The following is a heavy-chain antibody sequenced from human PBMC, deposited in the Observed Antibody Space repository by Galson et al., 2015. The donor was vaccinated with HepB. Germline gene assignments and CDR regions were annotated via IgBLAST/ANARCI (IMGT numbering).Heavy chain of an antibody. CDR2: R. V-gene: IGHV3-33*01. J-gene: IGHJ4*02. CDR3: ARSPAAAAFFDF. Sequence: SLRLSCAASGFTFSRYAMHWVRQAPGKGLECVALRDSVKGRFTISRDYSKSTLYLQMNSLRDEDTAIYYYARSPAAAAFFDFWGQGTLLTVSS. D-gene: IGHD6-13*01. CDR1: GFTFSRYA.